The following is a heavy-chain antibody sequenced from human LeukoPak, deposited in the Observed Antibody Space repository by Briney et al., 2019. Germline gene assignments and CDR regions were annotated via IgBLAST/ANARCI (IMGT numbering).Heavy chain of an antibody. J-gene: IGHJ4*02. CDR2: IHSSGSPI. CDR1: GFSSRSYE. Sequence: GGSLRLSRADSGFSSRSYEMNWVRQAPGKGLEWISYIHSSGSPIYYADSVKGRFTISRDNAKSSLYLQMNSLRAEDTAVYYCARDTIYGDSAYWGQGTLVTVSS. V-gene: IGHV3-48*03. D-gene: IGHD4-17*01. CDR3: ARDTIYGDSAY.